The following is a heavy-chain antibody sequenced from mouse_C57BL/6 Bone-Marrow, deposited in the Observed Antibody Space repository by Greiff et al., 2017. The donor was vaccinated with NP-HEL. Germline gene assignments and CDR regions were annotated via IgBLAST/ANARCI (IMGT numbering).Heavy chain of an antibody. V-gene: IGHV1-72*01. CDR2: IDPNSGGT. D-gene: IGHD1-1*02. CDR1: GYPFTSYW. CDR3: ARFGSDDAMDY. J-gene: IGHJ4*01. Sequence: QVQLQQPGAELVKPGASVKLSRKASGYPFTSYWMHWVTQRPGRGLEWIGWIDPNSGGTKYNEKFKSKATLTVVKPSSPANMQLIILTSECSAVYYCARFGSDDAMDYGGQGTSVTVSS.